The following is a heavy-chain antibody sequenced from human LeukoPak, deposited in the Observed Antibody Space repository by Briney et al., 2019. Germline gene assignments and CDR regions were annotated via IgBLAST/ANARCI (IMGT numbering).Heavy chain of an antibody. CDR1: GYSFTSYW. J-gene: IGHJ4*02. D-gene: IGHD5-24*01. CDR3: AGSMATIGSYYFDY. Sequence: GESLKISCEASGYSFTSYWIGWVRQMPGKGLEWMGIIYPGDSDTRYSPSFQGQVTISADKSISTVYLQWSSLKASDTAMYYCAGSMATIGSYYFDYWGQGTLVTVSS. CDR2: IYPGDSDT. V-gene: IGHV5-51*01.